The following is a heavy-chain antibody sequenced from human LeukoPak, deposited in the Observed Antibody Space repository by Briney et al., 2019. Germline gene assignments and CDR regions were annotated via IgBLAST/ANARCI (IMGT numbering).Heavy chain of an antibody. J-gene: IGHJ4*02. V-gene: IGHV3-23*01. CDR1: GFTFSTFA. CDR3: ARELGIAAAGTKYYFDY. D-gene: IGHD6-13*01. Sequence: GGSLRLSCAASGFTFSTFAMIWVRQPPGKGLEWVSSIFPSGGEIHYADSVRGRFTIPRDNSKSTLSLQMNSLRAEDTAVYYCARELGIAAAGTKYYFDYWGQGTLVTVSS. CDR2: IFPSGGEI.